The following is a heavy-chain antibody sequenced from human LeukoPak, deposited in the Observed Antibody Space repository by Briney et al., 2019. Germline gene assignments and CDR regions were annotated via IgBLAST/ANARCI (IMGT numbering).Heavy chain of an antibody. CDR1: GSSISSDYY. J-gene: IGHJ5*02. D-gene: IGHD1-14*01. Sequence: SETPSLTCAVSGSSISSDYYWAWIRQPPGKGLEWIAVIYHRGNTYYNPSLKSRVTLSLDTSNNQFSLRVNSVTAADTAVYYCARLDYNSPWCFDPWGQGTLFTVSS. CDR3: ARLDYNSPWCFDP. CDR2: IYHRGNT. V-gene: IGHV4-38-2*01.